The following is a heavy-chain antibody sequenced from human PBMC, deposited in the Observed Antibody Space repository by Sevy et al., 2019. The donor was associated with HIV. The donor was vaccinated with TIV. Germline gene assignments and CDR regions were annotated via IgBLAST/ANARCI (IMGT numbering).Heavy chain of an antibody. J-gene: IGHJ5*02. V-gene: IGHV4-34*01. Sequence: SESLSLTCAVYGGSFSGYYWSWIRQPPGKGLEWIGEINHSGSTNYNPSLKSRVTISVDSSKNQFSLKLSAVTAADTAVYYCARGGAAAGYNWFDPWGQGTLVTVSS. CDR3: ARGGAAAGYNWFDP. D-gene: IGHD6-13*01. CDR1: GGSFSGYY. CDR2: INHSGST.